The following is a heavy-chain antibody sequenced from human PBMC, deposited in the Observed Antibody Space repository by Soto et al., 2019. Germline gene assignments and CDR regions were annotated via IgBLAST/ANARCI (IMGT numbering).Heavy chain of an antibody. CDR3: ARDFGYSGSIDY. J-gene: IGHJ4*02. D-gene: IGHD1-26*01. Sequence: PSETLSLTCTVSGGSISGDYWSWIRQPPGKGLEWIGYMYNTGSTVYNPSFKSRVTISVDTSKNQFSLKLSSVTAADTAVYYCARDFGYSGSIDYWGQGTLVTVSS. CDR1: GGSISGDY. CDR2: MYNTGST. V-gene: IGHV4-59*12.